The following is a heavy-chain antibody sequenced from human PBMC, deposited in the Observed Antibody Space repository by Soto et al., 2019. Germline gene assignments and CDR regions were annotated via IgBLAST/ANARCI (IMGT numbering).Heavy chain of an antibody. Sequence: PSETLSLTCAVYGGSFSGYYWSWIRQPPGKGLEWIGEINHSGSTNYNPSLKSRVTISVDTSKNQFSLKLSSVTAADTAVYYCAELWFGESYWGQGTLVTVSS. J-gene: IGHJ4*02. CDR3: AELWFGESY. V-gene: IGHV4-34*01. CDR1: GGSFSGYY. D-gene: IGHD3-10*01. CDR2: INHSGST.